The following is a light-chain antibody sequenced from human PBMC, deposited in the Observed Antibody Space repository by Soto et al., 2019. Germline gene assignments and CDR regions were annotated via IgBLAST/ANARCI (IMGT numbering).Light chain of an antibody. CDR3: SPYTSSSTYVV. CDR1: SSDVGGYNY. Sequence: QSALTQPASVSGSPGQSITISCTGTSSDVGGYNYVSWYQQHPGKAPKLMIYDVSNRPSGVSNRFSGSNSGNTASLTISGLQAEDEADYYCSPYTSSSTYVVFGGGTKLTVL. V-gene: IGLV2-14*01. CDR2: DVS. J-gene: IGLJ2*01.